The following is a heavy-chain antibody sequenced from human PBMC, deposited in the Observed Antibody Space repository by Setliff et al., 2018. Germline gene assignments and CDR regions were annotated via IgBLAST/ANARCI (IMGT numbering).Heavy chain of an antibody. V-gene: IGHV1-2*02. CDR3: ARVGGYAGAWHGIEAFDI. CDR2: XXXXXXXX. D-gene: IGHD6-19*01. J-gene: IGHJ3*02. CDR1: GGTFNSLA. Sequence: ASVKVSCKASGGTFNSLAINWVRQAPGQGXXXXXXXXXXXXXXXXXXKFQGRXXMTRDTSIDTAYMEVNRLTYDDTAVYYCARVGGYAGAWHGIEAFDIWGQGTKVTVSS.